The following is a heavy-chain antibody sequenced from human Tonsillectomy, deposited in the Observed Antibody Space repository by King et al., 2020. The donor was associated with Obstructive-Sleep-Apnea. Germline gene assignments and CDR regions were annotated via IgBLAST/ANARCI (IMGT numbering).Heavy chain of an antibody. CDR2: IYSGGTT. CDR1: GDSMRSGNYY. V-gene: IGHV4-39*07. Sequence: QLQESGPGLVKPSETLSLTCTVSGDSMRSGNYYWGWIRQPPGKGLEWIGSIYSGGTTYYNPSLKNRVTISLDTSKNQFSLKLTSVTAADTAVYFCARDNYTGNSLLVYWGQGTLVTVSP. D-gene: IGHD4-23*01. J-gene: IGHJ4*02. CDR3: ARDNYTGNSLLVY.